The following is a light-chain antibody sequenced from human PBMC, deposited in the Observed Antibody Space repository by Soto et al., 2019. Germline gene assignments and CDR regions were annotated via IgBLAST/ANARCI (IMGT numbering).Light chain of an antibody. CDR3: QQSYSSPPT. CDR2: AAS. V-gene: IGKV1-39*01. Sequence: IQSTQSPASLSASVEDRVIITCRASQSISNHLNWYQQKPGKAPKLLIFAASSLQSGVPSRFSGSRSGPDFTLTISSLQPEDFATYYCQQSYSSPPTFGQGTKV. J-gene: IGKJ1*01. CDR1: QSISNH.